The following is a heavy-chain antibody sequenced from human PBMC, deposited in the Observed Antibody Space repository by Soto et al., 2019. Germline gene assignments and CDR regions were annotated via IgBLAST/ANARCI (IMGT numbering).Heavy chain of an antibody. Sequence: QVQLVQSGTEVKKPGASVKVSCKASGYTFTNYGISWVRQAPGQGLEWMGISAYNGYTNYTQKLQGRVTMTTDKSTSTAYMELRSLRSDDTAVYYCARGIRLPIDYWGQGTLVTVSS. CDR1: GYTFTNYG. CDR3: ARGIRLPIDY. V-gene: IGHV1-18*04. CDR2: ISAYNGYT. D-gene: IGHD2-15*01. J-gene: IGHJ4*02.